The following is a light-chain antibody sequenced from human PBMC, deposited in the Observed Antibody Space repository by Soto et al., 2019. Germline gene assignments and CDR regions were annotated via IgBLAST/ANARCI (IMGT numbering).Light chain of an antibody. J-gene: IGKJ1*01. CDR1: QSISNN. Sequence: DIQMTQAPSSLYASVGDRVTITCRASQSISNNLNWYQQKPGKAPKLLTYGASSLQSGVPSRFTGSGSGKDFTLTISSVQHEDFATYFCQQSYSTRWTFGQGTKVEI. CDR2: GAS. V-gene: IGKV1-39*01. CDR3: QQSYSTRWT.